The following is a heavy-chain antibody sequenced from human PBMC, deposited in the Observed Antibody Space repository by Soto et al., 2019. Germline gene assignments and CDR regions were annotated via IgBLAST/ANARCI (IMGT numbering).Heavy chain of an antibody. J-gene: IGHJ6*02. CDR3: ARGAILTGYRYYYGMDV. CDR1: GYTFTSYG. D-gene: IGHD3-9*01. Sequence: VSGKASGYTFTSYGISWVRQAPGQGLEWMGWISAYNGNTNYAQKLQGRVTMTRDTSISTAYMELSRLRSDDTAVYYCARGAILTGYRYYYGMDVWGQGTTVTVSS. V-gene: IGHV1-18*04. CDR2: ISAYNGNT.